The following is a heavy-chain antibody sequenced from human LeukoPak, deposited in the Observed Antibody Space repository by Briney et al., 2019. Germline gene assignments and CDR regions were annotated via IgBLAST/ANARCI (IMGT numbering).Heavy chain of an antibody. D-gene: IGHD3-10*01. V-gene: IGHV3-48*01. CDR3: ARDGSGRVPEMSAPDY. CDR1: GFIFSDYW. J-gene: IGHJ4*02. Sequence: GGSLRLSCTASGFIFSDYWMRWVRQAPGKGLEWVSYIRSSSRTIYYADSVKGRFTISRDNAKNSLFLQMNSLRGEDTAVYYCARDGSGRVPEMSAPDYWGQGTLVTVSS. CDR2: IRSSSRTI.